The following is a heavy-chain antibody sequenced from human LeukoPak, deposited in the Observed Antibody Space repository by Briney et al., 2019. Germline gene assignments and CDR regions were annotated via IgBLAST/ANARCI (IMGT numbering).Heavy chain of an antibody. CDR1: GFTVSSNY. Sequence: GGSLRLSCAASGFTVSSNYMSWVRQAPGKGLEWVSLISGDGVSTFYADSVKGRFSISRDNSKNSLYLEMNSLRTEDAAMYYCAKESGKFDYWGQGTLVAVSS. CDR3: AKESGKFDY. V-gene: IGHV3-43*02. CDR2: ISGDGVST. J-gene: IGHJ4*02.